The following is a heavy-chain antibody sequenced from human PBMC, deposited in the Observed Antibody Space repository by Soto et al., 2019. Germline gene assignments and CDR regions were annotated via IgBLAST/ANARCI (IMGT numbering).Heavy chain of an antibody. D-gene: IGHD6-6*01. J-gene: IGHJ5*02. CDR3: ARGLIAARPNWFDP. V-gene: IGHV1-18*01. CDR1: GYTFTSYG. Sequence: GESLKVSCKASGYTFTSYGISWVRQAPGQGLEWMGWISAYNGNTNYAQKLQGRVTMTTDTSTSTAYMELRSLRSDDTAVYYCARGLIAARPNWFDPWGQGTLVTVSS. CDR2: ISAYNGNT.